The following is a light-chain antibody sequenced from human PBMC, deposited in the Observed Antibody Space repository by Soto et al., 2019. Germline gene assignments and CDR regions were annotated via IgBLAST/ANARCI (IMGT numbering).Light chain of an antibody. CDR1: QSISTW. J-gene: IGKJ1*01. CDR3: QDYDSFT. CDR2: KAS. Sequence: DIQMTQSPSTLSASVGDRVTITCRGSQSISTWLAWYQQKPGKAPKLLISKASSLETGVPSRFSGSGSGTEFTLTISSLQPDDLATYYCQDYDSFTFGQGTKVEIK. V-gene: IGKV1-5*03.